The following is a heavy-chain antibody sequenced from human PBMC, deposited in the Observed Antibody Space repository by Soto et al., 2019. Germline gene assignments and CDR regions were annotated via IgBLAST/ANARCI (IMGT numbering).Heavy chain of an antibody. V-gene: IGHV3-7*01. CDR3: ARNGEAGAGAGYYCYYGMDV. Sequence: GGSLRLSCAASGFTFSSNWMSWVRQAPVKGLEWVANIKQDGSEKYYVDSVKGRFTISRDNAKNSLYLQMNSLRAEDTAVYYRARNGEAGAGAGYYCYYGMDVWGQGTTVTVSS. D-gene: IGHD6-19*01. CDR2: IKQDGSEK. J-gene: IGHJ6*02. CDR1: GFTFSSNW.